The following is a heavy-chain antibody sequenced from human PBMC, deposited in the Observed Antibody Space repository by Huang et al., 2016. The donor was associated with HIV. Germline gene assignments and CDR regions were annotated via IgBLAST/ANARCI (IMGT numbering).Heavy chain of an antibody. CDR2: IYYSGTT. V-gene: IGHV4-39*02. D-gene: IGHD3-3*01. CDR3: ARTGVAVSDDPEYFQH. CDR1: GDSINSNTFY. Sequence: LQESGPGLVGPSETLSLTCAVSGDSINSNTFYWGWIRRPPGKALEWIGSIYYSGTTYYNPALKRRARIAVDASKNRIFLQLRSVTAADTGVYYCARTGVAVSDDPEYFQHWGQGALGTIS. J-gene: IGHJ1*01.